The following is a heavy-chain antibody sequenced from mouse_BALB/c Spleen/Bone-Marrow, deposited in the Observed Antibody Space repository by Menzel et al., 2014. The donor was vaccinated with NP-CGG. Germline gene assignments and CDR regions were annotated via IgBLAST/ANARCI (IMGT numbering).Heavy chain of an antibody. V-gene: IGHV14-3*02. CDR3: ALYYDYDVGY. J-gene: IGHJ2*01. D-gene: IGHD2-4*01. CDR2: TDPANGNT. Sequence: EVKLMESGAELVKPGASVKLSCTASGFNIKDTYMHWVKQRPEQGLEWIGRTDPANGNTKYDPKFQGKATITADTSSNTAYLQLSSLTSEDTAVYYCALYYDYDVGYWGQGTTLTVSS. CDR1: GFNIKDTY.